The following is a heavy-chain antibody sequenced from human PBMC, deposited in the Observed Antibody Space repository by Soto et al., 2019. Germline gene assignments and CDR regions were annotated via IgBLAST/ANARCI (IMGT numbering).Heavy chain of an antibody. V-gene: IGHV4-30-2*01. D-gene: IGHD5-12*01. CDR3: ARADRSGYGPFDY. J-gene: IGHJ4*02. CDR2: IYHSGST. CDR1: GGSISSGGYS. Sequence: SSETLSLTCAVSGGSISSGGYSWSWIRQPPGKGLEWIGYIYHSGSTYYNPSLKSRVTISVDRSKNQFSLKLSSVTAADTAVYYCARADRSGYGPFDYWGQGTLVTVSS.